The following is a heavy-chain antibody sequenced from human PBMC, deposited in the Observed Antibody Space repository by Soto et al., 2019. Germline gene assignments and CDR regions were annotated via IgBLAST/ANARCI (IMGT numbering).Heavy chain of an antibody. CDR3: ARIIGYCRNNNCSWTFDI. CDR2: FYPGDSTS. D-gene: IGHD2-2*03. J-gene: IGHJ3*02. Sequence: GESLKISCKTSGYSFISYWVAWVRQKPGKGLEWMGTFYPGDSTSTYSPSFQGQVTISVDKSISTAYLHLSSLKASDSAMYYCARIIGYCRNNNCSWTFDIWGQGTTVTVSS. V-gene: IGHV5-51*01. CDR1: GYSFISYW.